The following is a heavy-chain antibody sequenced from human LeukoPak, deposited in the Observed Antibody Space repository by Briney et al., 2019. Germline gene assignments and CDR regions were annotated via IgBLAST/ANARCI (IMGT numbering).Heavy chain of an antibody. J-gene: IGHJ4*02. CDR2: IYYSGST. CDR3: PRRAVRGSSDIDY. V-gene: IGHV4-39*01. Sequence: SETLSLTCTVSGGSISSSSYYWGWIRQPPGKGLEWIGSIYYSGSTYYNPSLKSRVTISVDTSKNQFSLKLSSVTAADTAVYYCPRRAVRGSSDIDYWGQGTLVTVSS. D-gene: IGHD6-6*01. CDR1: GGSISSSSYY.